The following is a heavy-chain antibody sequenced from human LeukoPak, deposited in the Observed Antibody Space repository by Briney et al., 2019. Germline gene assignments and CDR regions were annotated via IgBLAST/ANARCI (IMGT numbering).Heavy chain of an antibody. CDR1: GFTFSSYS. D-gene: IGHD5-18*01. CDR3: ARDGASGYSYGEGIIDY. Sequence: GGSLRLSCAASGFTFSSYSMNWVRQAPGKGLEWVSYISSSSSTIYYADSVKGRFTISRDNAKNSLYLQMNSLRDEDTAVYYCARDGASGYSYGEGIIDYWGQGTLVTVSS. V-gene: IGHV3-48*02. J-gene: IGHJ4*02. CDR2: ISSSSSTI.